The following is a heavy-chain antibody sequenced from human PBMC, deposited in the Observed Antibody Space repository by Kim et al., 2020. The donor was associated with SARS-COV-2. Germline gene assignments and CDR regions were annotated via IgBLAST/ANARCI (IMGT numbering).Heavy chain of an antibody. CDR2: IYYSGST. V-gene: IGHV4-39*01. Sequence: SETLSLTCTVSGGSISSSSYYWGWIRQPPGKGLEWIGSIYYSGSTYYNPSLKSRVTISVDTSKNQFSLKLSSVTAADTAVYYCARLRPWGWNFDYWGQGTLVTVSS. D-gene: IGHD6-19*01. J-gene: IGHJ4*02. CDR1: GGSISSSSYY. CDR3: ARLRPWGWNFDY.